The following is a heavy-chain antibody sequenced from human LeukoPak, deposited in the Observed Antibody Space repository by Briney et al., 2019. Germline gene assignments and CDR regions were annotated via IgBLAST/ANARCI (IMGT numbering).Heavy chain of an antibody. V-gene: IGHV3-21*01. D-gene: IGHD6-13*01. CDR2: ISSSSSYI. Sequence: GGSLRLSCAASGFTFSSYSRNWVRQAPGKGRDWFSSISSSSSYIYYADSVKGRFTISRDNAKNSLYLQMNSLRAEDTAVYYCARDFGAAGSFDYWGKGTLVTVSS. J-gene: IGHJ4*02. CDR3: ARDFGAAGSFDY. CDR1: GFTFSSYS.